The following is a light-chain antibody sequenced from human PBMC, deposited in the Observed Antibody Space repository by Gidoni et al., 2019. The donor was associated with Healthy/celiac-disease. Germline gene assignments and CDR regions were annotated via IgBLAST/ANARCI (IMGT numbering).Light chain of an antibody. CDR1: HGISNY. V-gene: IGKV1-27*01. Sequence: DIQLSQSPSSLPASVGDRVTIPCRASHGISNYLSWYQRKPGKVPKRLIYAASTLQAGVPSRFSGSGSGRDFTLTISSMQPEDVATYYCQKYNSAPLTFGGGTKVEIK. CDR2: AAS. J-gene: IGKJ4*01. CDR3: QKYNSAPLT.